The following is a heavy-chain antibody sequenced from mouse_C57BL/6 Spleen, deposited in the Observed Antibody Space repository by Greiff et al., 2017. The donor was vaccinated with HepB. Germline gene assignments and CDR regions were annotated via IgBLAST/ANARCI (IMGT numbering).Heavy chain of an antibody. CDR2: INPNYGTT. CDR3: ARSPLLLRSYFDV. Sequence: VQLKESGTELVKPGASVKISCKASGYSFTDYNMNWVKQSNGKSLEWIGVINPNYGTTSYNQKFKGKATLTVDQSSSTAYMQLNSLTSEDSAVYYCARSPLLLRSYFDVWGTGTTVTVSS. D-gene: IGHD1-1*01. V-gene: IGHV1-39*01. J-gene: IGHJ1*03. CDR1: GYSFTDYN.